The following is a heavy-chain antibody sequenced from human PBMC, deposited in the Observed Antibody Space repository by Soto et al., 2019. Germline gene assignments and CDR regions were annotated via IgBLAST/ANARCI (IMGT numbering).Heavy chain of an antibody. CDR3: AKDRGYYYYAGAFDI. V-gene: IGHV3-30*18. Sequence: GESLKISCAASGFTFSSYGMHWVRQAPGKGLEWVAVISYDGNNKYYADSVKGRFTISRDNSKNTLYLQMNSLRAEDTALYYCAKDRGYYYYAGAFDIWVQGTMVTVSS. J-gene: IGHJ3*02. CDR2: ISYDGNNK. CDR1: GFTFSSYG. D-gene: IGHD3-10*01.